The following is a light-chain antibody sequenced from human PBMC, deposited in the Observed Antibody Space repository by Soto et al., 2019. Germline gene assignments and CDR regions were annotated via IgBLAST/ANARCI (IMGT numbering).Light chain of an antibody. V-gene: IGKV3-15*01. CDR1: QSVRTG. CDR2: GAS. CDR3: QQYGSSRWT. Sequence: EMVMTQSPATLSVSPGEGATLSCRASQSVRTGLAWYQQKPGQAPRLLIYGASIRATGIPARFSGSGSGTEFTLTITSLQSEDFAVYYCQQYGSSRWTFGQGTKVEIK. J-gene: IGKJ1*01.